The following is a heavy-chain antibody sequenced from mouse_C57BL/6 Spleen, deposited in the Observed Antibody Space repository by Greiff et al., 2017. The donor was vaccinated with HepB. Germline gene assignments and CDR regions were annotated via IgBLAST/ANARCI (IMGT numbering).Heavy chain of an antibody. CDR3: AKSLYYGSSPYYAMDY. J-gene: IGHJ4*01. V-gene: IGHV1-9*01. CDR2: ILPGSGST. CDR1: GYTFTGYW. Sequence: QVQLQQSGAELMKPGASVKLSCKATGYTFTGYWIEWVKQRPGHGLEWIGEILPGSGSTNYNEKFKGKATFTADTSSNTAYMQLSSLTTEDSAIYYCAKSLYYGSSPYYAMDYWGQGTSVTVSS. D-gene: IGHD1-1*01.